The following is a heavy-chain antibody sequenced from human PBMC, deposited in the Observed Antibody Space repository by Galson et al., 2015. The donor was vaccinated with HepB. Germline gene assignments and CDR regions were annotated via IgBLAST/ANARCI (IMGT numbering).Heavy chain of an antibody. D-gene: IGHD6-13*01. CDR1: GFTFSSYA. CDR2: ISYDGSNK. Sequence: SLRLSCAASGFTFSSYAMHWVRQAPGKGLEWVAVISYDGSNKYYADSVKGRFTISRDNSKNTLYLQMNSLRAEDTAVYYCARASGFRIAAAGTCFDYWGQGTLVTVSS. CDR3: ARASGFRIAAAGTCFDY. V-gene: IGHV3-30-3*01. J-gene: IGHJ4*02.